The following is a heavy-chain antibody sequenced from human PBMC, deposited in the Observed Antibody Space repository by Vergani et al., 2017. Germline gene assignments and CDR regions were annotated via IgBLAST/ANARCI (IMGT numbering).Heavy chain of an antibody. J-gene: IGHJ6*03. CDR1: GFTFSNYA. V-gene: IGHV3-33*01. Sequence: QVQLVESGGGLVQPGRSLRLSCTSSGFTFSNYAMHWVRQAPGKGLEWVAIIYYDGSKKYYADSVKGRFTISRDNSRNTLYLLMSSLRAEDTAIYYCVREGSYCGSTTCRNPSYDYYYHMDVWGEGTTVTVSS. CDR3: VREGSYCGSTTCRNPSYDYYYHMDV. D-gene: IGHD2-21*01. CDR2: IYYDGSKK.